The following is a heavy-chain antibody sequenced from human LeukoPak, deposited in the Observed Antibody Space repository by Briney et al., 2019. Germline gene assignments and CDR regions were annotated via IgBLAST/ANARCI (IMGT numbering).Heavy chain of an antibody. CDR2: IYYSGST. J-gene: IGHJ6*02. CDR3: ATRSIAVAGNYGMDV. CDR1: GGSISSYY. V-gene: IGHV4-59*01. Sequence: PSETLSLTCTVSGGSISSYYWSWIRQPPGKGLEWIGYIYYSGSTNYNPSLKSRVTISVDTSKNQFSLKLSSVTAADTAVYYCATRSIAVAGNYGMDVWGQGTTVTVSS. D-gene: IGHD6-19*01.